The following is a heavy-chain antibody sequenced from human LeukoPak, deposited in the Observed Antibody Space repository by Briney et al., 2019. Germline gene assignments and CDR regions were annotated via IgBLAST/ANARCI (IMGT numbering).Heavy chain of an antibody. CDR2: ISGSGGTP. V-gene: IGHV3-23*01. CDR1: GFTFSSYA. J-gene: IGHJ4*02. CDR3: AQDPPGGIDY. D-gene: IGHD1-14*01. Sequence: GGSLRLSCAASGFTFSSYAMSWVRQAPGKGLEWVSGISGSGGTPYYADSVEGRFTISRDNSKNTLYLQLNSLRAEGTAVYYCAQDPPGGIDYWGQGTLVTVCS.